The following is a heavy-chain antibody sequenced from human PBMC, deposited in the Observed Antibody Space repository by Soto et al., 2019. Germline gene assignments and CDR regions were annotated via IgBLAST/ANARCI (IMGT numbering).Heavy chain of an antibody. CDR2: INHSGST. D-gene: IGHD6-13*01. CDR3: ARGRPQQLDFAPNFDY. V-gene: IGHV4-34*01. CDR1: GGSFSGYY. J-gene: IGHJ4*02. Sequence: SETLSLTCAVYGGSFSGYYWSWIRQPPGKGLEWIGEINHSGSTNHNPSLKSRDTISVDTYKNQFSLKLSSVTAADTAVYYCARGRPQQLDFAPNFDYWGQGTLVTVSS.